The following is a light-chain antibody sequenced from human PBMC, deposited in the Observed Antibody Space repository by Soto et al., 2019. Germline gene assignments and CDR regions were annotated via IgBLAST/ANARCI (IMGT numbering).Light chain of an antibody. Sequence: DIQMTQSPSTLSASLGDRVTITCRASQSISLWLAWYQQKPGKAPKLLIYKASNLETGVPSRFSGSGSGTEFPLTISPLQPDDFATYYCQQYSSSSYTFGQGTKLEIK. CDR2: KAS. CDR1: QSISLW. V-gene: IGKV1-5*03. J-gene: IGKJ2*01. CDR3: QQYSSSSYT.